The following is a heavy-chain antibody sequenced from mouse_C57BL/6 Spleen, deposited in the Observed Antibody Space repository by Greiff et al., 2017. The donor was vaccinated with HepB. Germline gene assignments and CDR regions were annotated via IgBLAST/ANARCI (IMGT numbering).Heavy chain of an antibody. Sequence: EVQRVESGGDLVKPGGSLKLSCAASGFTFSSYGMSWVRQTPDKRLEWVATISSGGSYTYYPDSVKGRFTISRDNAKNTLYLQMSSLKSEDTAMYYCARHPITTVVATGDYWGQGTTLTVSS. CDR2: ISSGGSYT. V-gene: IGHV5-6*01. CDR1: GFTFSSYG. CDR3: ARHPITTVVATGDY. D-gene: IGHD1-1*01. J-gene: IGHJ2*01.